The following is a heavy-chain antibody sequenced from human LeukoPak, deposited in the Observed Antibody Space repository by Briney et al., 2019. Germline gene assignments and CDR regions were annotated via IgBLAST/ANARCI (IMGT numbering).Heavy chain of an antibody. CDR2: ISSSGST. D-gene: IGHD3-16*01. CDR3: ARDSFRGATDY. J-gene: IGHJ4*02. Sequence: PSETLSLTCAVYGGSFSGYYWSWIRQPAGKGLEWIGRISSSGSTNYNPSLKSRVTISVDTSKNQFSLKLSSVTAADTAVYYCARDSFRGATDYWGQGTLVTVSS. V-gene: IGHV4-4*07. CDR1: GGSFSGYY.